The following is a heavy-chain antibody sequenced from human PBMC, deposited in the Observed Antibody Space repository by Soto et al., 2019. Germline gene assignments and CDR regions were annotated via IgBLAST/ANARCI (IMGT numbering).Heavy chain of an antibody. CDR1: GFTFSSYA. CDR3: ARDGWADY. D-gene: IGHD2-2*03. Sequence: VQLVESGGGVVQPGRSLRLSCAASGFTFSSYAMHWVRQAPGEGLEWVAVISYDGSNTYYADSVKGRFTISRDNSKNTLYLQMNSLRAEDTAVFYCARDGWADYWGQGTLVTVSS. CDR2: ISYDGSNT. V-gene: IGHV3-30-3*01. J-gene: IGHJ4*02.